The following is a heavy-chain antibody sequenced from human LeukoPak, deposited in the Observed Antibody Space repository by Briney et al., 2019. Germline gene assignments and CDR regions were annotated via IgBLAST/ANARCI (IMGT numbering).Heavy chain of an antibody. CDR1: GFTFDDYA. Sequence: PGGSLRLSCAASGFTFDDYAMHWVRQAPGKGLEWDSGISWNSGSIGYADSVKGRFTISRDNAKNSLYLQMNSLRAEDTALYYCAKANYYDSSGWIGYWGQGTLVTVSS. V-gene: IGHV3-9*01. D-gene: IGHD3-22*01. CDR3: AKANYYDSSGWIGY. CDR2: ISWNSGSI. J-gene: IGHJ4*02.